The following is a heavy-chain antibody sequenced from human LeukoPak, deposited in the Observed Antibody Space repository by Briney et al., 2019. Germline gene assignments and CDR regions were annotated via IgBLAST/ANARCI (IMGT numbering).Heavy chain of an antibody. D-gene: IGHD3-22*01. CDR2: IDPSDSYT. J-gene: IGHJ4*02. CDR3: ARLRYDSSGYYRNFDY. Sequence: GESLKISCKGSGYSFTSYWISWVRQMPGKGLEWMGRIDPSDSYTNYSPSFQGHVTISADKSISTAYLQRSSLKASDTAMYYCARLRYDSSGYYRNFDYWGQGTLVTVSS. V-gene: IGHV5-10-1*01. CDR1: GYSFTSYW.